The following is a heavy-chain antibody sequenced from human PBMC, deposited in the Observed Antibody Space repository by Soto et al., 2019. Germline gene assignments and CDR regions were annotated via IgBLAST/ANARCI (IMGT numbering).Heavy chain of an antibody. CDR2: ISSGSSYI. Sequence: EVQLVESGGGLVKPGGSLRLSCAASGFTFSSYSMNWVRQAPGKGLEWVSSISSGSSYIYYADSVKGRFTISRDNAKNSLYLQMNSLRAEDTAVYYCARDTYFYGSGSYGPWGQGTLVTVSS. D-gene: IGHD3-10*01. V-gene: IGHV3-21*01. J-gene: IGHJ5*02. CDR3: ARDTYFYGSGSYGP. CDR1: GFTFSSYS.